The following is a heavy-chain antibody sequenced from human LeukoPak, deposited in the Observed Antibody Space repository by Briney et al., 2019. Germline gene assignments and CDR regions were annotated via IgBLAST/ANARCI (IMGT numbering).Heavy chain of an antibody. J-gene: IGHJ3*02. V-gene: IGHV3-53*01. CDR1: GFTVSSNY. D-gene: IGHD3-22*01. CDR3: ARDAYYYDSSGYTHDAFDI. Sequence: GGSPRLSCAASGFTVSSNYMSWVRQAPGKGLEWVSVIYSGGSTYYADSVKGRFTISRDNSKNTLYLQMNSLRAEDMAVYYCARDAYYYDSSGYTHDAFDIWGQGTMVTVSS. CDR2: IYSGGST.